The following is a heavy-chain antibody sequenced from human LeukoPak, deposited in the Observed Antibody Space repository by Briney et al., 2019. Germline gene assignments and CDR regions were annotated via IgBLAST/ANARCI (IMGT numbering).Heavy chain of an antibody. CDR3: AKVLGDDTSGYYLES. D-gene: IGHD3-22*01. CDR2: IATHTGNP. Sequence: ASVKVSCKASGYTFTRYSLDWVRQAPGQGLEWMGWIATHTGNPTYAQGFTGRFVFSVDTSASTAYLQIFSLKAEDTAVYYCAKVLGDDTSGYYLESWGQGTLVTVSS. CDR1: GYTFTRYS. V-gene: IGHV7-4-1*01. J-gene: IGHJ4*02.